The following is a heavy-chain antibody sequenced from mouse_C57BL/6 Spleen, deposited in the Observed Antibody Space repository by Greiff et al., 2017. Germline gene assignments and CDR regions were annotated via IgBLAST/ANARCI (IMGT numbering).Heavy chain of an antibody. J-gene: IGHJ4*01. V-gene: IGHV1-72*01. CDR2: IDPNSGGT. D-gene: IGHD2-5*01. CDR3: ARTKGYSKHFYYAMDY. CDR1: GYTFTSYW. Sequence: QVQLQQPGAELVKPGASVKLSCKASGYTFTSYWMHWVKQRPGRGLEWIGRIDPNSGGTKYNEKFKSKATLTVDKPSSTAYMQLSSLTSEASAVYYCARTKGYSKHFYYAMDYWGQGTSVTVSS.